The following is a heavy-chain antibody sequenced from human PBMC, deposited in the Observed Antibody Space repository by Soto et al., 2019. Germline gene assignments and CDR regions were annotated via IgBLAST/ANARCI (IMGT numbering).Heavy chain of an antibody. Sequence: QVQLVQSGAEVKKPGASVKVSCKASGYTFTSYGISWVRQAPGQGLEWMGWISAFNGNTNYAQKLQGKVTMTTDTSTSTDYMELSSLRSDDTAVYYCARASIDRYCSGGSCSPFDPWGQGTLVTVSS. D-gene: IGHD2-15*01. CDR2: ISAFNGNT. J-gene: IGHJ5*02. CDR3: ARASIDRYCSGGSCSPFDP. CDR1: GYTFTSYG. V-gene: IGHV1-18*04.